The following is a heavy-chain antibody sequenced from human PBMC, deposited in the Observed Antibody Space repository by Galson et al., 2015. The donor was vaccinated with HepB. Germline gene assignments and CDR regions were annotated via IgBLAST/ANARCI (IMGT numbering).Heavy chain of an antibody. V-gene: IGHV3-48*03. CDR3: ARDRGIQLFGDGMDV. CDR2: ISSSGSTI. D-gene: IGHD5-18*01. J-gene: IGHJ6*02. CDR1: GFTFSGYE. Sequence: SLRLSCAASGFTFSGYEMNWVRQAPGKGLEWVSYISSSGSTIYYADSVKGRFTISRDNAKNSLYLQMNSLRAEDTAVYYCARDRGIQLFGDGMDVWGQGTTVTVSS.